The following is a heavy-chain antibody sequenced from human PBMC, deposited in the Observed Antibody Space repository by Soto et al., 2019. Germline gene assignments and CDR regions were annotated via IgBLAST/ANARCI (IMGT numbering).Heavy chain of an antibody. Sequence: QVHPVQSGAEVKKPGASVKVSCQGSGYAFTTYGITWVRQAPGQGLEWMGWISAHNGNTNYAQKLQGRVTVTRDTSTCTAYMELRSLRYDDTAVYYCARGRYGDYWGQGALVTVSS. D-gene: IGHD1-1*01. J-gene: IGHJ4*02. CDR2: ISAHNGNT. CDR3: ARGRYGDY. V-gene: IGHV1-18*01. CDR1: GYAFTTYG.